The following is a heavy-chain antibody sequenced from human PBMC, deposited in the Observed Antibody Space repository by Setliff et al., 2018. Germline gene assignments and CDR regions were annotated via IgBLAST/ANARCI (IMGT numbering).Heavy chain of an antibody. D-gene: IGHD2-2*01. CDR3: ARTSTGRYFDL. Sequence: PSETLSLTCAVSDFSVGSVYYWGWIRQPPGRGLEWIANIYYSGTTHYSPSFESRVTMSVDTSKNQFSLNLSSVTAADTALYYCARTSTGRYFDLWGRGTLVTVS. CDR2: IYYSGTT. J-gene: IGHJ2*01. V-gene: IGHV4-38-2*01. CDR1: DFSVGSVYY.